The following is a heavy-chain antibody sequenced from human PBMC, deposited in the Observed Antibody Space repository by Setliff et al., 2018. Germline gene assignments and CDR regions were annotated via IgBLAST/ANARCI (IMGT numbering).Heavy chain of an antibody. CDR2: IVPIFGTR. Sequence: GASVKVSCKASGGTFSTYAINWVRQAPGQGLAWMGGIVPIFGTRNYAQKFQGRVTFSADDSANTAYMELSSLTSEDTAVYYCARNIGMGQRDYLDYWGQGTVVTVSS. CDR1: GGTFSTYA. CDR3: ARNIGMGQRDYLDY. D-gene: IGHD5-18*01. J-gene: IGHJ4*02. V-gene: IGHV1-69*13.